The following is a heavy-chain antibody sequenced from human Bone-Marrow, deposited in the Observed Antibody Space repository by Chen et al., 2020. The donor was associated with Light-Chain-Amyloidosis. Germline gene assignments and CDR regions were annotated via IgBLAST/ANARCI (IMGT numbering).Heavy chain of an antibody. Sequence: QVQLQQWGPGPLKPSETLSPPCAVHGGSFSGYYWKWVRQPPGKGLEWIGEMIPSGSSNYSPFLRSRVTISLDTSQSQFSLKLSSMTAAETAVYYCARGRGYSYGHVRAYNYMGVWGKGTTVTVSS. V-gene: IGHV4-34*01. J-gene: IGHJ6*03. D-gene: IGHD5-18*01. CDR3: ARGRGYSYGHVRAYNYMGV. CDR1: GGSFSGYY. CDR2: MIPSGSS.